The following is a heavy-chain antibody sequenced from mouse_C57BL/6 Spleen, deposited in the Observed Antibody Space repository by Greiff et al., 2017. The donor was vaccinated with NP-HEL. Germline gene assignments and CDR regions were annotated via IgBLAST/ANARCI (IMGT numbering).Heavy chain of an antibody. CDR1: GFTFSDYY. Sequence: EVKLMESEGGLVQPGSSMKLSCTASGFTFSDYYMAWVRQVPEKGLEWVANINYDGSSTYYLDSLKSRFIISRDNAKNILYLQMSSLKSEDTATYYCARDGGDYYGSSYWYFDVWGTGTTVTVSS. D-gene: IGHD1-1*01. J-gene: IGHJ1*03. CDR2: INYDGSST. V-gene: IGHV5-16*01. CDR3: ARDGGDYYGSSYWYFDV.